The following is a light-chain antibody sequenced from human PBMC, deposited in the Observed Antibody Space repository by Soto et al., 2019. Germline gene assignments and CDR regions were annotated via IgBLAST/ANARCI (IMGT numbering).Light chain of an antibody. Sequence: DIVMTQSPDSLPVSLAERATINCKSSQNVLYSSNNKNYLAWYQQKPGQPPKLLIYWASTRESGIPDRFSGSGSGTDFTLTISSLQAEDVALYYCQQYYTTPVTFGPGTKVDIK. CDR3: QQYYTTPVT. J-gene: IGKJ3*01. V-gene: IGKV4-1*01. CDR2: WAS. CDR1: QNVLYSSNNKNY.